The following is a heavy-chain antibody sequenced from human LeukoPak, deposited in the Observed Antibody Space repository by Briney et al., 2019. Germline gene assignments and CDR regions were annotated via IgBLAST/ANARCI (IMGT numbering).Heavy chain of an antibody. CDR3: AKDPGIAVAGTPGY. CDR2: IYSGGST. Sequence: GGSLRLSCAASGFTVSSNYMSWVRQAPGKGLEWVSVIYSGGSTYYADSAKGRFTISRDNSKNTMYLQMNSLRAEDTAVYYCAKDPGIAVAGTPGYWGQGTLVTVSS. J-gene: IGHJ4*02. D-gene: IGHD6-19*01. CDR1: GFTVSSNY. V-gene: IGHV3-66*01.